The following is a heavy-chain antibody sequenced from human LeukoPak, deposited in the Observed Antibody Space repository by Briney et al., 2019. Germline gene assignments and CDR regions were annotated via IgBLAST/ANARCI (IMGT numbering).Heavy chain of an antibody. J-gene: IGHJ4*02. CDR2: VSPGGST. CDR3: ARDIAAAGTEG. CDR1: GGSFSGYY. D-gene: IGHD6-13*01. Sequence: SETLSLTCAVYGGSFSGYYWSWIRQPPGKGLEWIGEVSPGGSTRYNPSLRSRVTISLDTSRRRFSLRLSSVTAADTGVYYCARDIAAAGTEGWGQGALVTVSS. V-gene: IGHV4-34*01.